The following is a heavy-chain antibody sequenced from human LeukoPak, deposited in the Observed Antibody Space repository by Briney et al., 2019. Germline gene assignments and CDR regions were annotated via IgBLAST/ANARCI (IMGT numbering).Heavy chain of an antibody. J-gene: IGHJ5*02. CDR3: ARDRSQWSGIWFDP. CDR2: IYTSGST. CDR1: GGSISSYY. D-gene: IGHD2-15*01. V-gene: IGHV4-4*07. Sequence: SETLSLTCTVSGGSISSYYWSWIRQPAGKGLEWIGRIYTSGSTNYNPSLKSRVTMSVDTSKNQFSLKLSSVTAADTAVYYCARDRSQWSGIWFDPWGQGTLVTVSS.